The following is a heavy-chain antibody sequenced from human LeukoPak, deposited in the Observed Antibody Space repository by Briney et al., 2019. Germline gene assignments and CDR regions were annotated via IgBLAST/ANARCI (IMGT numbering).Heavy chain of an antibody. J-gene: IGHJ4*02. Sequence: PGGSLRLSCAASGFSSSDYYMSWIRQPPGKGLEWVSYISSSGSTIYYADSVRGRFTISRDNAKNSLYLQMNSLRAEDTAVYYCVRESGYSFDYWGQGSLVTVSS. CDR2: ISSSGSTI. V-gene: IGHV3-11*01. CDR1: GFSSSDYY. D-gene: IGHD3-3*01. CDR3: VRESGYSFDY.